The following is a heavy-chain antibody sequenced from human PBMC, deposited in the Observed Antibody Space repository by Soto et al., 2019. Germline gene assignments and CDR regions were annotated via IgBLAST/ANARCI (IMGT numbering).Heavy chain of an antibody. CDR1: GFTFSNAW. J-gene: IGHJ4*02. Sequence: GGSLRLSCAASGFTFSNAWMNWVRQAPGKGLEWVGRIKSKTDGGTTDYAAPVKGRLTISRDDSKNTLYLQMNSLKTEDTAVYYCTTDPTPIDYDSSGYSGYWGQGTLVTVSS. CDR2: IKSKTDGGTT. D-gene: IGHD3-22*01. CDR3: TTDPTPIDYDSSGYSGY. V-gene: IGHV3-15*07.